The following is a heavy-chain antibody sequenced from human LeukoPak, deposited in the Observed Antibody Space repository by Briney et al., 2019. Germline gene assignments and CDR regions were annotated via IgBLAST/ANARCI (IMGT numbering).Heavy chain of an antibody. CDR3: ARSRGYSYGW. Sequence: PSETLSLTCTVSGGSISCGGYYWSWIRQHPGKGLEWIGYIYYSGSTYYNPSLKSRVTISVDTSKNQFSLKLSSVTAADTAVYYCARSRGYSYGWWGQGTLVTVSS. CDR1: GGSISCGGYY. D-gene: IGHD5-18*01. CDR2: IYYSGST. V-gene: IGHV4-31*03. J-gene: IGHJ4*02.